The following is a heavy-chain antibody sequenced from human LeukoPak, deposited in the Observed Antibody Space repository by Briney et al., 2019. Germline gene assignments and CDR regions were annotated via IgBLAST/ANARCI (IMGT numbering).Heavy chain of an antibody. D-gene: IGHD6-19*01. J-gene: IGHJ6*02. Sequence: ASVKVSCKASGYTFTSYGISWVRQAPGQGLEWMGWISAYNGNTNYAQKLQGRVTMTTDTSTSTAYMELRSLRSDDTAVYYCAREAAVAGASRYGMDVWGQGTTVTVSS. CDR3: AREAAVAGASRYGMDV. CDR2: ISAYNGNT. CDR1: GYTFTSYG. V-gene: IGHV1-18*01.